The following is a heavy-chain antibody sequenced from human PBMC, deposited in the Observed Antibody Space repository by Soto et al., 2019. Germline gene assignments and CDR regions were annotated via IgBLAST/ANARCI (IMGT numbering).Heavy chain of an antibody. J-gene: IGHJ6*02. CDR3: ARGSYSSGWYMGYYYYGMDV. Sequence: PGESLKISCKGSGYSFTSYWIGWVRQMPGKGLEWMGIIYPGDSDTRYSPSFQGQVTISADKSISTAYLQWSSLKASDTAMYYCARGSYSSGWYMGYYYYGMDVWGQGTTVTVS. CDR1: GYSFTSYW. V-gene: IGHV5-51*01. CDR2: IYPGDSDT. D-gene: IGHD6-19*01.